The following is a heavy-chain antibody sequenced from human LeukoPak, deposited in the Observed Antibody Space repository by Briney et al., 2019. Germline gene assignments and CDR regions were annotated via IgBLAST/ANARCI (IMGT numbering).Heavy chain of an antibody. Sequence: QAGGSLRLSCAASGFTFSSYAMHWVRQAPGKGLEWVAVISYDGSNKYYADSVKGRFTISRDNSKNTPYLQMNSLRAEDTAVYYCARTGYCSSTSCYSDAFDIWGQGTMVTVSS. CDR3: ARTGYCSSTSCYSDAFDI. J-gene: IGHJ3*02. D-gene: IGHD2-2*01. V-gene: IGHV3-30-3*01. CDR1: GFTFSSYA. CDR2: ISYDGSNK.